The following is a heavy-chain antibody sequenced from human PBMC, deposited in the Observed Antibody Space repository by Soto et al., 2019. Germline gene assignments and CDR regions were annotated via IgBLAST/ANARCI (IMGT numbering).Heavy chain of an antibody. V-gene: IGHV4-30-4*01. J-gene: IGHJ6*02. CDR2: ISYSGST. D-gene: IGHD3-3*01. CDR3: AREASGHITIFGVALGGAMDV. CDR1: VGSISSGDSY. Sequence: PSRALSLTCTVSVGSISSGDSYWAWIRQPPGKGLEWIGYISYSGSTYYNPSLKSRVTISLDTSKNQFSLNLSSVTTADTAVYYCAREASGHITIFGVALGGAMDVWRPGTTVLVSS.